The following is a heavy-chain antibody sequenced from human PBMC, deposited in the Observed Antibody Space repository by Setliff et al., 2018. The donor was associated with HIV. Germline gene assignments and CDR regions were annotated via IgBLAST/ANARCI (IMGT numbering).Heavy chain of an antibody. CDR1: GYTFTSYA. CDR2: INTNTGNP. J-gene: IGHJ6*03. Sequence: GASVKVSCKASGYTFTSYAIHWVRQAPGQELEWMGWINTNTGNPTYAQGFTGRFVFSLDTSVNTAYLQISSLKAEDTAVYYCAMRPPADYYYMDVWGKGTTVTVS. CDR3: AMRPPADYYYMDV. V-gene: IGHV7-4-1*02.